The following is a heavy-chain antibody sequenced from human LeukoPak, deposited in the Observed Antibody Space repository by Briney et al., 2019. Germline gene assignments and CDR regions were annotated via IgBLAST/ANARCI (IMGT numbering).Heavy chain of an antibody. Sequence: GGSLRLSCAASGFTVSSNYMSWVRQAPGKGLEWVSVIYSGGSTYYADSVKGRFTISRDNSKNTLYLQMNSLRAEDTAVYYCAREDGDFPYYYYGMDVWGQGTTATVSS. J-gene: IGHJ6*02. V-gene: IGHV3-53*01. D-gene: IGHD4-17*01. CDR3: AREDGDFPYYYYGMDV. CDR1: GFTVSSNY. CDR2: IYSGGST.